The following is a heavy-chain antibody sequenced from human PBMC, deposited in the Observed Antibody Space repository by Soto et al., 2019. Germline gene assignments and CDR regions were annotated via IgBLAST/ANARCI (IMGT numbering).Heavy chain of an antibody. Sequence: PSETLSLTCTVSGGSISSSSYYWGWIRQPPGKGLEWIGSIYYSGSTYYNPSLKSRVTISVDTSKNQFSLKLNSVTAADTAVYYCARRGLLKYYFDYWGQGTLVTVSS. J-gene: IGHJ4*02. CDR1: GGSISSSSYY. CDR3: ARRGLLKYYFDY. CDR2: IYYSGST. V-gene: IGHV4-39*01.